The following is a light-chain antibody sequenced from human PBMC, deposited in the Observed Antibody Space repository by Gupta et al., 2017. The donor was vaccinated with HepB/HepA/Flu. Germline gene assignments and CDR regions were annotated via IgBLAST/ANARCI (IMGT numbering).Light chain of an antibody. Sequence: DIQMTQSPSSLSASVGDRVTITCRASQSINIYLNWYQQKPGKDPKLLIYRTSSVQSGVPSRFSGSGSGTDFTLTISRLQPEDFATYYCQHQHSPPFTFGHGTRVDIK. CDR3: QHQHSPPFT. J-gene: IGKJ3*01. CDR2: RTS. CDR1: QSINIY. V-gene: IGKV1-39*01.